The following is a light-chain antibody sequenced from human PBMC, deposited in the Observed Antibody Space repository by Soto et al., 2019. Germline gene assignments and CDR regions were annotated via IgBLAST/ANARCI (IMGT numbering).Light chain of an antibody. Sequence: QSALTQPASVSGSPGQSITISCTGTSSDVGGYNYVSWYQQHPGKAPKLMIYDVSYRPSGVSNRFSGSKSDNTAFLTISGLQTEDEADYYCSSYTSSSTWEFGGGTQLTVL. CDR2: DVS. V-gene: IGLV2-14*03. CDR3: SSYTSSSTWE. CDR1: SSDVGGYNY. J-gene: IGLJ7*01.